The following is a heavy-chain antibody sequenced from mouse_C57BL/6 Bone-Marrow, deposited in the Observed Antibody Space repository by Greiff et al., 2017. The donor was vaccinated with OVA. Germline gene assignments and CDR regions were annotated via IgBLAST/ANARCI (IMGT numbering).Heavy chain of an antibody. J-gene: IGHJ2*01. CDR1: GYAFSSSW. CDR3: AHDGYSYYIDY. V-gene: IGHV1-82*01. Sequence: QVQQQSGPELVKPGASVKISCKASGYAFSSSWMNWVKQRPGKGLEWIGRIYPGDGDTNYNGKFKGKATLTADKSSSTAYMQLSSLTSEDSAVYFCAHDGYSYYIDYWGQGTTLTVSS. D-gene: IGHD2-3*01. CDR2: IYPGDGDT.